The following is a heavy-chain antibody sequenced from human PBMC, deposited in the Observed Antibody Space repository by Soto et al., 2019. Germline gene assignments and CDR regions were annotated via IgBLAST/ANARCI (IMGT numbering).Heavy chain of an antibody. CDR3: GKALPLYSYYGMDV. V-gene: IGHV3-30*18. Sequence: QVQLVESGGGVVQPGRSLRLSCAASGFTFTISGIHWVRQAPGKGLEWVAVISYDGSNKYYADSVKGRFTISRDNSKNTVYLQMHSLRGEDTAVYHCGKALPLYSYYGMDVWGQGTTVTVSS. J-gene: IGHJ6*02. CDR2: ISYDGSNK. CDR1: GFTFTISG.